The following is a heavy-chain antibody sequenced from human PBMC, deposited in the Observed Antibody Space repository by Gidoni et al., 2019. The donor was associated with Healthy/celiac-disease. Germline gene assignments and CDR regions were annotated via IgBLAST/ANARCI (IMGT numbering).Heavy chain of an antibody. J-gene: IGHJ4*02. D-gene: IGHD3-10*01. Sequence: EVQLVESGGGLAQPGGSLRLSCAAPGFTVSINYMSWVRQAPGKGLEWVSVIYSGGSTYYADSVKGRFTISRDNSKNTLYLQMNSLRAEDTAVYYCARGPKLLWFGELLYWGQGTLVTVSS. CDR2: IYSGGST. CDR1: GFTVSINY. CDR3: ARGPKLLWFGELLY. V-gene: IGHV3-66*01.